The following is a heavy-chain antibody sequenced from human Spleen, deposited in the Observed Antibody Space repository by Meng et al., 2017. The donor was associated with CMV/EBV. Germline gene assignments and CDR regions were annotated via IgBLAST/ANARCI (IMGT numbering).Heavy chain of an antibody. CDR1: GYTFTGYQ. CDR3: ARVSEYCTTTNCYKVFGY. V-gene: IGHV1-2*02. Sequence: ASVKVSCKASGYTFTGYQINWERQAPGQGLEWMGLINPKRGVTAYVQKFQGRVTMTRDTSIGTAYMELSSLKSDDTAVYYCARVSEYCTTTNCYKVFGYWGQGTLVTVSS. J-gene: IGHJ4*02. CDR2: INPKRGVT. D-gene: IGHD2-2*02.